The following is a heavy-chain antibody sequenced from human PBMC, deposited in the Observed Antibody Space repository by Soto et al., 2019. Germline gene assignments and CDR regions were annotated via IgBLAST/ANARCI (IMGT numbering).Heavy chain of an antibody. Sequence: SETLSLTCTVSGGSISGYYWSWIRQPPGKGFVWFGFFFYSGSTNYIPSFKSRFTISVDTSKILFSLKLIFVPAADTAVFFFAGTRVSGYSSQGGYYFDYWGQGTLVTVPS. CDR3: AGTRVSGYSSQGGYYFDY. CDR2: FFYSGST. CDR1: GGSISGYY. D-gene: IGHD3-3*01. J-gene: IGHJ4*02. V-gene: IGHV4-59*01.